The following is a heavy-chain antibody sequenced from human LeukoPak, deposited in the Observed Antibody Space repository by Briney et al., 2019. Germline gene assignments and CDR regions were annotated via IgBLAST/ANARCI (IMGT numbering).Heavy chain of an antibody. V-gene: IGHV3-53*01. CDR3: ARSLRVRGVPDYMDV. D-gene: IGHD3-10*01. CDR1: GFTVSSNY. Sequence: GGSLRLSCAASGFTVSSNYMTWARQAPGKGLEWVSVIYKNAITFHADTVKGRFTISRDNSKNTLYLQMNNLRADDTAVYYCARSLRVRGVPDYMDVWGKGTTVTVSS. J-gene: IGHJ6*03. CDR2: IYKNAIT.